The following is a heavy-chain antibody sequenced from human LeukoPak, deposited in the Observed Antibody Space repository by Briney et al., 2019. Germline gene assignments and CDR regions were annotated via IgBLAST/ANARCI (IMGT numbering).Heavy chain of an antibody. V-gene: IGHV3-23*01. D-gene: IGHD3-10*01. CDR3: AKAPVRSYGYYYYGMDV. J-gene: IGHJ6*02. CDR2: ISGSGGST. Sequence: GGSLRLSCAASGFTFSSYAMSWVRQAPGKGLEWVSAISGSGGSTYYADSVKGRFTISRDNSKNTLYLQMNSLRAEDTAVYYCAKAPVRSYGYYYYGMDVWGQGTTVTVSS. CDR1: GFTFSSYA.